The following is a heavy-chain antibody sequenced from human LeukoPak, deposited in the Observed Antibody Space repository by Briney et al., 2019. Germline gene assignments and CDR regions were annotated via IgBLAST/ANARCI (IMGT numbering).Heavy chain of an antibody. J-gene: IGHJ3*02. V-gene: IGHV3-21*01. D-gene: IGHD6-19*01. Sequence: GASVKVSCKASGYTFTGYYMHWVRQAPGKGLEWVSSISSSSSYIYYADSVKGRFTISRDNAKNSLYLQMNSLRAEDTAVYYCARLIGIAVAGDAFDIWGQGTMVTVSS. CDR2: ISSSSSYI. CDR3: ARLIGIAVAGDAFDI. CDR1: GYTFTGYY.